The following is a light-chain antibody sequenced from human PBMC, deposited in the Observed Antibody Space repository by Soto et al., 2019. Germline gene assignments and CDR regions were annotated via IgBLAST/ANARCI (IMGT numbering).Light chain of an antibody. CDR1: SSNIGAGSD. V-gene: IGLV1-40*01. CDR3: QSYDSSLSVVL. CDR2: GNS. J-gene: IGLJ2*01. Sequence: QSVLTQPPSVSGAPGQRVTISCTGSSSNIGAGSDVHWYQQLPGTAPKLLIYGNSNRPSGVPDRFSGSKSGTSASLAITGLQAEDEADYYCQSYDSSLSVVLFGGGTKLTVL.